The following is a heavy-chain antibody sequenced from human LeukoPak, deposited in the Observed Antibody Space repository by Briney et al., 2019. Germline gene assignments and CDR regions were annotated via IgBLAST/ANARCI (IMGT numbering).Heavy chain of an antibody. CDR3: ARDRYDFYYYGMDV. J-gene: IGHJ6*02. CDR1: GGTFSSYA. D-gene: IGHD3-3*01. CDR2: TIPIFGTA. V-gene: IGHV1-69*01. Sequence: ASVKVSCKASGGTFSSYAISWVRQAPGQGLEWMGGTIPIFGTANYAQKFQGRVTITADESTSTAYMELSSLRSEDTAVYYCARDRYDFYYYGMDVWGQGTTVTVSS.